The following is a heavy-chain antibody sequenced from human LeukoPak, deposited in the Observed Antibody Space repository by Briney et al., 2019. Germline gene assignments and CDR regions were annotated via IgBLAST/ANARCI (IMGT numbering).Heavy chain of an antibody. J-gene: IGHJ6*03. V-gene: IGHV1-18*01. CDR2: ISAYNGNT. Sequence: ASVKVSCKASGYTFTSYGISWVRQAPGQGLEWMGWISAYNGNTNYAQKLQGRVTMTTDTSTSTAYMELSRLRSDDTAVYYCARAPSSSWYEYYYYYMDVWGKGTTVTVSS. D-gene: IGHD6-13*01. CDR3: ARAPSSSWYEYYYYYMDV. CDR1: GYTFTSYG.